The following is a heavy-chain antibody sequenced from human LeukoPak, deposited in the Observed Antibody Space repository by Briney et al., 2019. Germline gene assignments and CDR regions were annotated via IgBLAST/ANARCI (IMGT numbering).Heavy chain of an antibody. CDR2: IKSKTDGGTT. CDR3: LVTTSMVPGYFDY. V-gene: IGHV3-15*01. CDR1: GFTFSNAW. Sequence: GGSLRLSCAASGFTFSNAWMSWVRQAPGKGLEWVGRIKSKTDGGTTDYAAPVKGRFTISRDDSKNTLYLQMNSLKTEDTAVYYCLVTTSMVPGYFDYWGQGTLVTVSS. J-gene: IGHJ4*02. D-gene: IGHD4-11*01.